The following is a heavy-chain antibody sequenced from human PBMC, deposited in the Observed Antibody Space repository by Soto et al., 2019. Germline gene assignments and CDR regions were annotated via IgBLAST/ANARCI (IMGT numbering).Heavy chain of an antibody. CDR2: INNNGGST. CDR1: GFSFGTYA. V-gene: IGHV3-64D*06. CDR3: VKDLYYDFWRFDFAV. D-gene: IGHD3-3*01. Sequence: GGSLRLSCSASGFSFGTYAMHWVRQAPGKGLEYVSAINNNGGSTKYADSVKGRFTISRDNSKNTLYLQMSSVRVEDTAVYYCVKDLYYDFWRFDFAVWGQGTMVTVSS. J-gene: IGHJ3*01.